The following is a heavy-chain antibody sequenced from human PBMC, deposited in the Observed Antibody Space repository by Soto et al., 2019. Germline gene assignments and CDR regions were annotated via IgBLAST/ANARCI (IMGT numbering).Heavy chain of an antibody. CDR1: GFTFSSYS. D-gene: IGHD3-16*01. Sequence: LSLTCAASGFTFSSYSMNWVRQAPGKGLEWVSSISSSSSYIYYADSVKGRFTISRDNAKNSLYLQMNSLRAEDTAVYYCAREGAGDLFFDYWGQGTLVTVSS. V-gene: IGHV3-21*01. CDR3: AREGAGDLFFDY. CDR2: ISSSSSYI. J-gene: IGHJ4*02.